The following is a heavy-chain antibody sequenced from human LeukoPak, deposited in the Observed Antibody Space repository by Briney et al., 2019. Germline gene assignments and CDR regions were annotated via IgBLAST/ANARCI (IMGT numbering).Heavy chain of an antibody. Sequence: SETLSLTCAVYGGSFSGYYWSWIRQPPGKGLEWIGEINHSGSTNYNPSLKSRVTISVDTSKNQFSLKLSSVTAADTAVYYCARTDPYSNGWYHFDYWGQGTLVTVSS. CDR1: GGSFSGYY. D-gene: IGHD6-19*01. J-gene: IGHJ4*02. V-gene: IGHV4-34*01. CDR3: ARTDPYSNGWYHFDY. CDR2: INHSGST.